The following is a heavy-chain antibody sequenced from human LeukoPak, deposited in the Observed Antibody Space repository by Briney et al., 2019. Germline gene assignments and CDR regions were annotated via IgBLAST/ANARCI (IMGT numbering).Heavy chain of an antibody. V-gene: IGHV3-23*01. CDR2: ISGSGGST. CDR1: GXTFSRYA. CDR3: AKDDQEGYTYGHNFDY. J-gene: IGHJ4*02. D-gene: IGHD5-18*01. Sequence: PGGSLRLSCAASGXTFSRYAMTWVRQAPGKGLEWVSVISGSGGSTYYADSVKGRFTITRDNSKNTVYLQMNSLTAEDTAVYFCAKDDQEGYTYGHNFDYWGQGTLVTVSS.